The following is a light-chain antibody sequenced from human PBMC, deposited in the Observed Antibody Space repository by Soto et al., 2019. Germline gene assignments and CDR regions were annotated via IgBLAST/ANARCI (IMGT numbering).Light chain of an antibody. CDR2: TNT. CDR1: SSKIGAGFA. Sequence: QSAMTQPPSGAGAPGYGVTISCTGGSSKIGAGFAVHWYQQLPGTAPKLLIYTNTNRPSGVPDRFSGSKSGTSATLAITGLQAEDEADYYCQSYDSSLSDYVFGSGTKVTVL. J-gene: IGLJ1*01. V-gene: IGLV1-40*02. CDR3: QSYDSSLSDYV.